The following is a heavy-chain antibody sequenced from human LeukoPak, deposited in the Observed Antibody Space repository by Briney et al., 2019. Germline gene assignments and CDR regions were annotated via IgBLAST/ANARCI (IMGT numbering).Heavy chain of an antibody. J-gene: IGHJ5*02. Sequence: GGSLRLSCVASGFTFSSRDWMTWVRQAPGKGLEWVSDINGSGGSTYYTDSVKGRFTISRDNSKNTLYLQMNSLRAEDTAIYYCAKKYSTGLDPWGQGTLVTVSS. D-gene: IGHD1-26*01. CDR3: AKKYSTGLDP. CDR1: GFTFSSRDW. CDR2: INGSGGST. V-gene: IGHV3-23*01.